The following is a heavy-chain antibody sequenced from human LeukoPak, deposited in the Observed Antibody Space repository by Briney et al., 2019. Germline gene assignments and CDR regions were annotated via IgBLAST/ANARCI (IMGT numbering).Heavy chain of an antibody. CDR1: GLTLRNFA. CDR2: ISISGDKT. Sequence: GGSLRLSCAASGLTLRNFAMSWVRQAPGKGLERVSSISISGDKTHYADSVKGRFTISRDNSKNTLYLQMNSLRAEDTAVYYCAREVRPNDYWGQGTLVTVSS. V-gene: IGHV3-23*01. J-gene: IGHJ4*02. D-gene: IGHD6-25*01. CDR3: AREVRPNDY.